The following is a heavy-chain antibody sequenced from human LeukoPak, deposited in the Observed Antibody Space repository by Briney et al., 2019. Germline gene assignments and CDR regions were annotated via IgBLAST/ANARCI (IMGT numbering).Heavy chain of an antibody. D-gene: IGHD2-2*01. CDR2: ISWNSGDI. CDR1: GFTFDNYA. V-gene: IGHV3-9*01. CDR3: AKDVGYCGSTSCYFSY. Sequence: GGSLRLSCAASGFTFDNYAMHWVRQTPGKGLEWVSGISWNSGDIDYADSVKGRFTISRDNSKNTLYLQMNSLRAEDTAVYYCAKDVGYCGSTSCYFSYWGQGTLVTVAS. J-gene: IGHJ4*02.